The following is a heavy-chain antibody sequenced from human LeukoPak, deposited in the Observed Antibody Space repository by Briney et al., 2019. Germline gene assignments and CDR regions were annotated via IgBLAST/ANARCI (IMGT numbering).Heavy chain of an antibody. Sequence: HPGGSLRLSCAASGFTVSSNYMSWVRQAPGKVLEWVSVIYSGGSTYYADSVKGGFTISRDNSNTTQYLQMNSLRAEDTAVYYCARDRIVGATPTLDYWGQGTLVTVSS. J-gene: IGHJ4*02. CDR1: GFTVSSNY. D-gene: IGHD1-26*01. CDR2: IYSGGST. CDR3: ARDRIVGATPTLDY. V-gene: IGHV3-66*01.